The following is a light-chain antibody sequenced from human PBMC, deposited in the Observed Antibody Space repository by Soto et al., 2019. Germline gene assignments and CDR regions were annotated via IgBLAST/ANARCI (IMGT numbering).Light chain of an antibody. J-gene: IGKJ1*01. CDR2: KVS. V-gene: IGKV2-30*01. Sequence: DVVLTQSPLSLPVTLGQPASISCRSSQSLVFSDGNTYLNWFHQRPGQSPRRLIYKVSNRDSGVPDRFSGSGSGTDFTLKISRVESEDVGVYYRMQGTNWRTFGQGTKVDIK. CDR1: QSLVFSDGNTY. CDR3: MQGTNWRT.